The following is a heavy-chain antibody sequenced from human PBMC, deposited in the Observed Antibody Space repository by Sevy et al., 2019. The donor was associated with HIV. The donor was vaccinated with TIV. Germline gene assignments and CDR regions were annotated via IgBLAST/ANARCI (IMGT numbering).Heavy chain of an antibody. D-gene: IGHD6-19*01. V-gene: IGHV3-30-3*01. CDR2: ISYDGATK. CDR1: GFTLGDFA. Sequence: GGFLRLSCAASGFTLGDFALHWVRHIPGKGLEWVAVISYDGATKLYADVAKGRFTISRDNSKNTLYLHVNSLKVEDTGVYYCARSLYSTGYQRKSYFYYSLDVWGQGTTVTVSS. J-gene: IGHJ6*02. CDR3: ARSLYSTGYQRKSYFYYSLDV.